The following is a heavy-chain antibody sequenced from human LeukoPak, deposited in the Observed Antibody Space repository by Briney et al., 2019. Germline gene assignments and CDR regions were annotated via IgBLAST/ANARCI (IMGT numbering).Heavy chain of an antibody. V-gene: IGHV4-59*01. D-gene: IGHD1-26*01. Sequence: PSETLSLTCTVSGGSISRYYWSWIRQPPGKGLEWIGYIYYIGITNYNPSLKGRVTISVDTSKNQFSLKLSSVTAADTAMYYCARDYQMSGTYSYYFDYWGQGTLVTVSS. CDR1: GGSISRYY. CDR3: ARDYQMSGTYSYYFDY. J-gene: IGHJ4*02. CDR2: IYYIGIT.